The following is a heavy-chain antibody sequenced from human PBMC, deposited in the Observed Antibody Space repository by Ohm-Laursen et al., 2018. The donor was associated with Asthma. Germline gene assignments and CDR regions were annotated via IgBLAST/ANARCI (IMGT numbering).Heavy chain of an antibody. J-gene: IGHJ4*02. D-gene: IGHD4-17*01. Sequence: SLRLSCAASGFTFSSHAMTWVRQAPGKGLEWLAYISTTGNTKYYANSVKGRFTISRDNAKSSVYLQMNSLTAEDTAVYYCARDPPVTTVTTGEYFDLWGQGTLVTVSS. V-gene: IGHV3-48*03. CDR3: ARDPPVTTVTTGEYFDL. CDR2: ISTTGNTK. CDR1: GFTFSSHA.